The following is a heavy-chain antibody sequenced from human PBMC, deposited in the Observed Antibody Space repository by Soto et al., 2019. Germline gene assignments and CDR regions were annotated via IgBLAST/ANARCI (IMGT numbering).Heavy chain of an antibody. CDR3: AKDYGDYASKFVYYYYGMDV. J-gene: IGHJ6*02. V-gene: IGHV3-30*18. D-gene: IGHD4-17*01. Sequence: GGSLRLSCAASGFTFSSYGMHWVRQAPGKGLEWVAVISYDGSNKYYADSVKGRFTISRDNSKNTLYLQMNSLRAEDTAVYYCAKDYGDYASKFVYYYYGMDVWGQGTTVTVSS. CDR2: ISYDGSNK. CDR1: GFTFSSYG.